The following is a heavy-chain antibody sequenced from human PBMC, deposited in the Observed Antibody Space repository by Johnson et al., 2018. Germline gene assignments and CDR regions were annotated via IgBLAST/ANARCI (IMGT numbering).Heavy chain of an antibody. CDR1: GFTFSNYG. J-gene: IGHJ6*02. Sequence: QVQLVQSGGGVVQPGRSLRLSCAASGFTFSNYGRHWVRQAPGKWLEWVAVISYDGSNKYYADSVKGRCTISRDNSKNNLFLQMHSLRPEDTAVYYCAGAWDGERRSYSFSYGMDVWCQWTTVTVSS. D-gene: IGHD3-10*01. CDR3: AGAWDGERRSYSFSYGMDV. V-gene: IGHV3-30*03. CDR2: ISYDGSNK.